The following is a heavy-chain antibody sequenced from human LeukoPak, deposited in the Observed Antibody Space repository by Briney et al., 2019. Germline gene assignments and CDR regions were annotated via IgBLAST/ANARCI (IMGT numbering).Heavy chain of an antibody. V-gene: IGHV3-7*05. CDR3: ARDGYSHPHGY. D-gene: IGHD5-18*01. CDR1: GFIFSSYW. J-gene: IGHJ4*02. Sequence: PGGSLRLSCAASGFIFSSYWMSWVRQAPGKGLEWVANIKQDGSEKYYVDSVKGRFTISRDNAKNSLYLQMNSLRAEDTAVYYCARDGYSHPHGYWGQGTLVTVSS. CDR2: IKQDGSEK.